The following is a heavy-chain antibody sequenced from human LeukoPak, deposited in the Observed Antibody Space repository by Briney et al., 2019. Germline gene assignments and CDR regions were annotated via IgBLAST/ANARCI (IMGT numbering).Heavy chain of an antibody. D-gene: IGHD6-13*01. V-gene: IGHV3-23*01. J-gene: IGHJ4*02. CDR2: ISGSGGST. CDR3: AKIVQFTAATGTGLES. CDR1: GFTFSSYA. Sequence: GGSLRLSCAASGFTFSSYAMSWVRQAPGKGLEWVSAISGSGGSTYYADSVKGRFTIPRDNSKNTLYLQMNSLRAEDTAVYYCAKIVQFTAATGTGLESWGQGTLVTVSP.